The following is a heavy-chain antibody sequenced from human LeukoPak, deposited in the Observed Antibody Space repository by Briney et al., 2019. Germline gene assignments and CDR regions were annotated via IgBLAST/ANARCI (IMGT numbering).Heavy chain of an antibody. J-gene: IGHJ4*02. CDR3: AKEPNRSSGWYGPNYFDY. D-gene: IGHD6-19*01. CDR1: GFTFSSYS. Sequence: GGSLRLSCAASGFTFSSYSMNWVRQAPGKGLEWVSSISSSSSYIYYADSVKGRFTISRDNSKNTLYLQMNSLRAEDTAVYYCAKEPNRSSGWYGPNYFDYWGQGTLVTVSS. V-gene: IGHV3-21*04. CDR2: ISSSSSYI.